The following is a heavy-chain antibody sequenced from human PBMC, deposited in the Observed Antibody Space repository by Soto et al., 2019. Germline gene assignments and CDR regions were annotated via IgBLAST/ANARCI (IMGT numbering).Heavy chain of an antibody. Sequence: QVQLVESGGGVVQPGRSLRLSCAASGFTFSSYGMHWVRQAPGKGLEWVAVIWYDGSNKYYADSVKGRFTISRDNPKNTLYLQMNSLRAEDTAVYYCARDQASGGHFDYWGQGTLVTVSS. CDR3: ARDQASGGHFDY. CDR1: GFTFSSYG. CDR2: IWYDGSNK. V-gene: IGHV3-33*01. J-gene: IGHJ4*02. D-gene: IGHD1-26*01.